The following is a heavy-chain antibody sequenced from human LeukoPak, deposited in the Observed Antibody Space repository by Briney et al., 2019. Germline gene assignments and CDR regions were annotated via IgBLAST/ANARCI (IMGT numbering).Heavy chain of an antibody. D-gene: IGHD3-10*01. CDR2: MYYKGET. Sequence: PGGSLRLSCAASGFTFSSYGMHWVRQPPGRGLEWIGSMYYKGETYLNPSLKSRVTISHTSKNQFSLKLKSVTAADTAVYYCARVGESYYGGRIFDYWGQGTLATVSS. J-gene: IGHJ4*02. CDR3: ARVGESYYGGRIFDY. CDR1: GFTFSSYG. V-gene: IGHV4-39*07.